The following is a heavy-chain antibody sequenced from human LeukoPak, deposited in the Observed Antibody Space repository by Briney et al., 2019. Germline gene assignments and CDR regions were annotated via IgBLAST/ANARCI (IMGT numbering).Heavy chain of an antibody. Sequence: QPGGSLRLSCSASGFTFRSFALHWVRQAPGKGLEYVSSISSNGDNIYHADFVKGRFTISRDNFKNALYLQMSSLRAEGTAVYYCVRGSSYYYDSSGYYVEYWGQGTLVTVSS. CDR2: ISSNGDNI. D-gene: IGHD3-22*01. CDR1: GFTFRSFA. V-gene: IGHV3-64D*06. J-gene: IGHJ4*02. CDR3: VRGSSYYYDSSGYYVEY.